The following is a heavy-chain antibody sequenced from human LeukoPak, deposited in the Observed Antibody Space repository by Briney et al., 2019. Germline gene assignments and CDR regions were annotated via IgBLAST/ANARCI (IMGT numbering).Heavy chain of an antibody. J-gene: IGHJ3*02. CDR1: GFTFSDYY. V-gene: IGHV3-11*01. Sequence: GGSLRLSCAASGFTFSDYYMSWIRQAPGKGLEWVSYISSSGSTIYYADSVKGRFTISRDNAKNSLYLQMNSLRAEDTAVYYCAREGPVPYYYESSGYYSRNAFDIWGQGTMVTVSS. CDR2: ISSSGSTI. D-gene: IGHD3-22*01. CDR3: AREGPVPYYYESSGYYSRNAFDI.